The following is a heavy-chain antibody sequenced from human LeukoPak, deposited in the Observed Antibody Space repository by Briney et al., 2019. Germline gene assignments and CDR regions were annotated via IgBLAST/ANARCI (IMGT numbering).Heavy chain of an antibody. CDR2: ISYDGSSK. V-gene: IGHV3-30*04. D-gene: IGHD6-13*01. J-gene: IGHJ3*02. CDR3: ARPARGSSSWYLGAFDI. Sequence: GGSLRLSCAASGFTFSSYAMHWVRQAPGKGLEWVAVISYDGSSKYYADSVKGRFTISRDNSKNTLYLQMNSLRAEDTAVYYCARPARGSSSWYLGAFDIWGQGTMVTVSS. CDR1: GFTFSSYA.